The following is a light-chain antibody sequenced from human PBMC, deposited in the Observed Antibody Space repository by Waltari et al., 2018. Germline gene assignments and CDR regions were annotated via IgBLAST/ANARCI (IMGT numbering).Light chain of an antibody. CDR3: ATWDVSLSGKI. J-gene: IGLJ1*01. CDR2: DTN. Sequence: QSVLTQPPSVSASPGPRCVLSCSGSYSNIGCKSVHCYQHLPGTAPKLLVYDTNQRPSGVPDRFSGSKSGTSASLAISGLRSEDEADYYCATWDVSLSGKIFGTGTKVTVL. V-gene: IGLV1-47*02. CDR1: YSNIGCKS.